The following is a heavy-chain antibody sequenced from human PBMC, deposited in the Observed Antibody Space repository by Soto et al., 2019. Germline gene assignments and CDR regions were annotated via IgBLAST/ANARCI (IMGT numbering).Heavy chain of an antibody. Sequence: GGSLRLSCVASGFTFNNYWMTWLRQAPGKGLEWVAHIKGDGSEISYVDYVKGRFTISRDNAKNSLYLQMNSLRAEDTAVYYCARDLKPSTAVTLVVDCWGQGTLVTVSS. J-gene: IGHJ4*02. CDR2: IKGDGSEI. CDR3: ARDLKPSTAVTLVVDC. V-gene: IGHV3-7*01. D-gene: IGHD4-4*01. CDR1: GFTFNNYW.